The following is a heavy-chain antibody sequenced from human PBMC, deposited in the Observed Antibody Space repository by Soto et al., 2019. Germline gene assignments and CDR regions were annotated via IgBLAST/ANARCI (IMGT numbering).Heavy chain of an antibody. J-gene: IGHJ5*02. CDR1: GGSISSGGYY. V-gene: IGHV4-31*03. CDR3: ARGVGSGLNWFDP. Sequence: PSETLSLTCTVSGGSISSGGYYWSWIRQHPGKGLEWIGYIYYSGSTYYNPSLKSRVTISVDTSKNQFSLKLSSVTAADTAVYYCARGVGSGLNWFDPWGQGTLVTVSS. D-gene: IGHD2-2*01. CDR2: IYYSGST.